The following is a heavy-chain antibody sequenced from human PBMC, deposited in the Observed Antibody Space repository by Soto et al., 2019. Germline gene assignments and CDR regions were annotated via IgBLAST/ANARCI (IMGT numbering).Heavy chain of an antibody. CDR1: GFTFSSYA. V-gene: IGHV3-23*01. CDR3: AKKRTAVAGSHYFDY. J-gene: IGHJ4*02. Sequence: EVQLLESGGDLVQPGGSLRLSCAASGFTFSSYAMSWVRQAPGKGLGWVSGINSDGSTYYADSVKGRFTVSRDNSKNTLYLQMNSLRAEDTALYYCAKKRTAVAGSHYFDYWGQGTLVTVSS. D-gene: IGHD6-19*01. CDR2: INSDGST.